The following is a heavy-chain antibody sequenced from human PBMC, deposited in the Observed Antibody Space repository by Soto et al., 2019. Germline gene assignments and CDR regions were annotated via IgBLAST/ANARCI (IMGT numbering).Heavy chain of an antibody. D-gene: IGHD3-10*01. J-gene: IGHJ4*02. CDR2: ISAYNGNT. CDR1: GYTFTSYG. Sequence: GASVKVSCKASGYTFTSYGISWVRQAPGQGLEWMGWISAYNGNTNYAQKLQGRVTMTTDTSTSTAYMELRSLRSDDTAVYYCARDFRLWFGELRVKNDYSGQGTLVIGSS. V-gene: IGHV1-18*01. CDR3: ARDFRLWFGELRVKNDY.